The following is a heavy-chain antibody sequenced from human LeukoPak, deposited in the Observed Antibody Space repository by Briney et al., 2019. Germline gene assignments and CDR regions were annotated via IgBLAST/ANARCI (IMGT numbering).Heavy chain of an antibody. CDR1: GYSISSGYY. D-gene: IGHD3-10*01. J-gene: IGHJ4*02. CDR3: AREAGYYGSGFYYFDY. Sequence: SETLSLTRAVSGYSISSGYYWGWIRQPPGKGLEWIGSIYHSGSTYYNPSLKSRVTISVDTSKNQFSLKLSSVTAADTAVYYCAREAGYYGSGFYYFDYWGQGTLVTVSS. CDR2: IYHSGST. V-gene: IGHV4-38-2*02.